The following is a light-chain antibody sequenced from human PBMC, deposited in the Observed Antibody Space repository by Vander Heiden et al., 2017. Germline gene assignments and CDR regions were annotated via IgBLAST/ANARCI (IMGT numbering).Light chain of an antibody. V-gene: IGKV1-5*01. CDR1: QSISSW. CDR2: EAS. J-gene: IGKJ2*01. Sequence: DIQMTQSPSTLSASVGDRVTITCRASQSISSWLAWYQQKPGKAPNLLIYEASILKSGVPSRFSGSGYGTEFILTISSRQPDDFAPYYCQQDRISSSNTFGQGTKLEIK. CDR3: QQDRISSSNT.